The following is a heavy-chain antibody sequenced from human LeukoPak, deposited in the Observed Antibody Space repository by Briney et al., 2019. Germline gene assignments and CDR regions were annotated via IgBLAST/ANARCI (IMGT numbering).Heavy chain of an antibody. D-gene: IGHD3-9*01. V-gene: IGHV1-69*04. CDR2: IIPILGIA. CDR1: GYTFTSYG. CDR3: ARDNYDILTGYYMDY. Sequence: SVKVSCKASGYTFTSYGISWVRQAPGQGLEWMGRIIPILGIANYAQKFQGRVTITADKSTSTAYMELSSLRSEDTAVYYCARDNYDILTGYYMDYWGQGTLVTVSS. J-gene: IGHJ4*02.